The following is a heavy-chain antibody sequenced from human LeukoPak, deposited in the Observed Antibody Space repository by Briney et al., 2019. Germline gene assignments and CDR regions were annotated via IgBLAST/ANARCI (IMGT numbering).Heavy chain of an antibody. CDR2: INHSGST. V-gene: IGHV4-34*01. D-gene: IGHD3-3*01. CDR3: ARRGRLRTFDY. CDR1: GGSFSGYY. Sequence: PSETLSLTCVVYGGSFSGYYWSWIRQPPGKGLEWIGEINHSGSTNYNPSLKSRVTISVDTSKNQFSLKLSSVTAADTAVYYCARRGRLRTFDYWGQGTLVTVSS. J-gene: IGHJ4*02.